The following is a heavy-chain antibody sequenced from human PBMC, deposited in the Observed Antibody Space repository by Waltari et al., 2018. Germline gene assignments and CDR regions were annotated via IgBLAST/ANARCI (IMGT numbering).Heavy chain of an antibody. D-gene: IGHD1-26*01. Sequence: ASGFTFSSYWMYWVRQAPGKGLVWVSRINTDGSSTSYADSVKGRFTISRDNAKNTLYLQMNSLRAEDTAVYYCTRALSGSFPYWGQGTLVTVSS. CDR1: GFTFSSYW. V-gene: IGHV3-74*01. CDR3: TRALSGSFPY. J-gene: IGHJ4*02. CDR2: INTDGSST.